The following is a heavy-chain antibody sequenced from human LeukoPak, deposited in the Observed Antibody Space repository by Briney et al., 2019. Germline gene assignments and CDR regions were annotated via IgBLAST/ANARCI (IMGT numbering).Heavy chain of an antibody. CDR2: ISSSNTYI. CDR1: GFTFSTYT. D-gene: IGHD2-2*01. Sequence: GGSLRLSCAASGFTFSTYTMNWVRQAPGKGLEWVSSISSSNTYIYYADSMKGRFTISRDNAENSLYLQMNSLRAEDTAVYYCARDRHYCSSTNCHLFDYWGQGTLVTVSS. J-gene: IGHJ4*02. CDR3: ARDRHYCSSTNCHLFDY. V-gene: IGHV3-21*01.